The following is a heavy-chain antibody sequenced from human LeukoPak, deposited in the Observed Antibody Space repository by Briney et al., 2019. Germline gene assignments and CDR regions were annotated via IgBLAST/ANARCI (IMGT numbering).Heavy chain of an antibody. V-gene: IGHV4-34*08. J-gene: IGHJ4*02. CDR1: GFTFSSYE. Sequence: VSLRLSCAASGFTFSSYEMNWIRRPPGKGLEWSGEIDHSGSTNYNPSLKSRVTISVDTSKNQFSLKLSSVTAADTAVYYCAEPGIAAAGTKAFDYWGEGTLGTVSS. CDR2: IDHSGST. D-gene: IGHD6-13*01. CDR3: AEPGIAAAGTKAFDY.